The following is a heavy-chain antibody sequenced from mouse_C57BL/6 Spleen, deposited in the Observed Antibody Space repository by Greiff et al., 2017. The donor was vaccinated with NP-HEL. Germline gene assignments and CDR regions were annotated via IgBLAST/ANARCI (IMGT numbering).Heavy chain of an antibody. CDR3: ARDHYGSSYDYFDY. V-gene: IGHV5-4*01. D-gene: IGHD1-1*01. Sequence: VQLVESGGGLVKPGGSLKLSCAASGFTFSSYAMSWVRQTPEKRLEWVATISDGGSYTYYPDNVKGRFTISRVNAKNNLYLQMSHLKSEDTAMYYCARDHYGSSYDYFDYWGQGTTLTVSS. J-gene: IGHJ2*01. CDR1: GFTFSSYA. CDR2: ISDGGSYT.